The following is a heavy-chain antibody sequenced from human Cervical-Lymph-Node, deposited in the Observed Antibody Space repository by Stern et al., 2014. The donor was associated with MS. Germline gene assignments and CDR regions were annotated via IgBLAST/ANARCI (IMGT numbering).Heavy chain of an antibody. CDR2: IIPIFGTT. J-gene: IGHJ4*02. CDR1: GGTFSSYV. CDR3: GGARPATDY. Sequence: VQLVESGAEVKKPGSSVKVSCKASGGTFSSYVISWVRQAPGQGLEWMGGIIPIFGTTNYAQRFQGRVTITADKSTTTAYIEGSSRRSEDPAFYSCGGARPATDYWGQGTLVTVSS. V-gene: IGHV1-69*06.